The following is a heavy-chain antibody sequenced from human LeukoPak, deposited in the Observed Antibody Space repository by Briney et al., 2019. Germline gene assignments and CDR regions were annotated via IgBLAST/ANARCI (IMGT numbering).Heavy chain of an antibody. D-gene: IGHD3-22*01. CDR1: GFTFSGSA. Sequence: GGSLRLSCTASGFTFSGSALHWVRQASGKGLEWLGRVRSKANTYATAYAASVKGRFTISRDDSKNTAYLQMNSLKTEDTAVYYCTRRSSDDSSGYYWDWGQGTLVTVSS. CDR2: VRSKANTYAT. CDR3: TRRSSDDSSGYYWD. J-gene: IGHJ4*02. V-gene: IGHV3-73*01.